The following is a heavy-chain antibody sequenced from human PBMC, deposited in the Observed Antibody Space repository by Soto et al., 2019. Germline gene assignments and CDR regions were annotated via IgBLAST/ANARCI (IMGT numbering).Heavy chain of an antibody. Sequence: GASVNVSWKASGDTFSRYAIGWVRQAPRQGLEWLGGIIAIFGTANYAQKFQGRVTITADESTSTAYMELSSLRSEDTAVYYCARDRSYYDSSGYPRTVLFDYWGQGTLVTVSS. V-gene: IGHV1-69*01. CDR1: GDTFSRYA. D-gene: IGHD3-22*01. CDR2: IIAIFGTA. J-gene: IGHJ4*02. CDR3: ARDRSYYDSSGYPRTVLFDY.